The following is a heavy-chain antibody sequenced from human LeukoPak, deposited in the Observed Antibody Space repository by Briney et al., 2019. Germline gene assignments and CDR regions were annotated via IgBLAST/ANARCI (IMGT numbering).Heavy chain of an antibody. J-gene: IGHJ4*02. V-gene: IGHV3-30*18. CDR1: GFTFSSYA. CDR2: ISYDGSNK. CDR3: AKVAKGNIVVVTALDY. D-gene: IGHD2-21*02. Sequence: GRSLRLTCAASGFTFSSYAMHWVRQAPGKGLEWVAIISYDGSNKFYADSVKGRFTISRDNSKNTLYLQMSSLGPEDTAMYYCAKVAKGNIVVVTALDYWGQGTLVTVSS.